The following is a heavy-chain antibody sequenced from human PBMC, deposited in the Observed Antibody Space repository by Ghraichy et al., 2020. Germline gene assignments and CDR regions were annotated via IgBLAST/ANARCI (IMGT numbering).Heavy chain of an antibody. J-gene: IGHJ4*02. CDR3: ARDGGASGSGDDY. V-gene: IGHV3-7*03. CDR2: IKQDGSDK. D-gene: IGHD3-10*01. CDR1: GFAFSNYW. Sequence: ETLSLTCAASGFAFSNYWMTWVRQPPGKGLEWVANIKQDGSDKYYVDSVKGRFTISRDNAKNSLYLQMNSLRVDDTAVYYCARDGGASGSGDDYWGQGALVTVSP.